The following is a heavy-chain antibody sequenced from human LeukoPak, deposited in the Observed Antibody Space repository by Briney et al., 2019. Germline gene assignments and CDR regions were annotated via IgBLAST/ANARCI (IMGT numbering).Heavy chain of an antibody. CDR2: IYYSGST. J-gene: IGHJ3*02. V-gene: IGHV4-59*01. D-gene: IGHD4-23*01. CDR1: GGSISSYY. Sequence: SETLSLTCTVSGGSISSYYWSWIRQPPGKGLEWIGYIYYSGSTNYNPSLKSRVTISVDTSKNQFSLKLSSVTAADTAVYYCARVTTTAVVTPFAFDIWGQGTMVTVSS. CDR3: ARVTTTAVVTPFAFDI.